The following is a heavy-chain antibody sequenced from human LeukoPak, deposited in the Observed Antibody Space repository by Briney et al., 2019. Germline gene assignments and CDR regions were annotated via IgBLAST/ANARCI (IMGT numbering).Heavy chain of an antibody. V-gene: IGHV3-21*01. CDR3: ARDSSGG. D-gene: IGHD3-22*01. Sequence: GGSLRLSCAASGFTFSSYSMNWVRQAPGKGLEWVSSISSSSSYIYYAVSVKGRFTISRDNAKNSLYLQMNSLRAEDTAVYYCARDSSGGWGQGTLVTVSS. J-gene: IGHJ4*02. CDR2: ISSSSSYI. CDR1: GFTFSSYS.